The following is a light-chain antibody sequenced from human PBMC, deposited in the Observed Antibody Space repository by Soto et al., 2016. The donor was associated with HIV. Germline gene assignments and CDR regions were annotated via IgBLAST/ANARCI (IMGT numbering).Light chain of an antibody. Sequence: DIQLTQSPSTLSAAVGDRVTITCRASQSVNDWLAWYQQKPGTPPSLLIYKVSTLESGVPSRFSGVGFGTDFTLTISTLQPEDFATYYCQQLNSYLPFTFGPGTKVDIK. V-gene: IGKV1-5*03. CDR1: QSVNDW. J-gene: IGKJ3*01. CDR2: KVS. CDR3: QQLNSYLPFT.